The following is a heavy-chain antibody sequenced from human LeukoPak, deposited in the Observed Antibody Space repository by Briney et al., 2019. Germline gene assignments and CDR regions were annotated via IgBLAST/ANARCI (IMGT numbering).Heavy chain of an antibody. CDR2: IKSDGST. Sequence: GGSLRLSCAASGFTFSSYWMHWVRHAPGKGLVWVSRIKSDGSTRYADSVKGRFTTSRDNAKNTVSLQMNSLRAEDTGVYYCARAPSEIGGYYPEYFRHWGQGTLVTVSP. J-gene: IGHJ1*01. V-gene: IGHV3-74*01. CDR3: ARAPSEIGGYYPEYFRH. CDR1: GFTFSSYW. D-gene: IGHD3-22*01.